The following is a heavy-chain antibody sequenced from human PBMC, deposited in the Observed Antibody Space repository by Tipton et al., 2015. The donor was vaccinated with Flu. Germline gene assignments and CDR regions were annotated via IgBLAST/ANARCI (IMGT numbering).Heavy chain of an antibody. D-gene: IGHD3-10*01. CDR3: ARVALYYGSGSYSPLGGMDV. CDR2: IYTSGST. CDR1: GGSISSYY. Sequence: TLSLTCTVSGGSISSYYWSWNRQPAGKGLEWIGRIYTSGSTNYNPSLKSRVTMSVDTSKNQFSLKLRSVTAADTAVYYCARVALYYGSGSYSPLGGMDVWGQGTTVTVSS. V-gene: IGHV4-4*07. J-gene: IGHJ6*02.